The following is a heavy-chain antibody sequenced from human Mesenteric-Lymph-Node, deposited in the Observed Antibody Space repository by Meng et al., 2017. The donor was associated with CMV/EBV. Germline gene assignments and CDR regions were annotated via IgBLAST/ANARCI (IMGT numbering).Heavy chain of an antibody. CDR1: EFTFSQLT. D-gene: IGHD3-10*01. CDR3: AKGDSGSYPWAYYYGMDV. V-gene: IGHV3-64*02. Sequence: GESLKISCAASEFTFSQLTMYWVRQAPGKGLEYVSSIGSNEGSTNYADSVKGRFTISRDNSKNTLYLQMNSLRAEDTAVYYCAKGDSGSYPWAYYYGMDVWGQGTTVTVSS. CDR2: IGSNEGST. J-gene: IGHJ6*02.